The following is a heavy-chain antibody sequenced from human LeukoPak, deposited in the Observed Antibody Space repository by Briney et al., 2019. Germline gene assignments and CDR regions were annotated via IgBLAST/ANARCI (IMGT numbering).Heavy chain of an antibody. D-gene: IGHD6-13*01. J-gene: IGHJ4*02. Sequence: ASVKVSRKASGYTFTNYGISWVRQAPGQGLEWMGWISAYNGNTDYAQNLQGRVTMTTDTLTSTAYMELRSLRSDDTAVYYCARDQSHAAYSSTWFDYWGQGTPVTVSS. CDR3: ARDQSHAAYSSTWFDY. V-gene: IGHV1-18*01. CDR1: GYTFTNYG. CDR2: ISAYNGNT.